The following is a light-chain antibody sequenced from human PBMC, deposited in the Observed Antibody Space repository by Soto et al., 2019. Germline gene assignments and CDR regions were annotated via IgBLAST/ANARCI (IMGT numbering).Light chain of an antibody. CDR2: RAS. V-gene: IGKV1-5*03. J-gene: IGKJ1*01. CDR1: QSVDNW. CDR3: QHYSASSPWT. Sequence: DIQMTQSPSTLSASVGDRVIITCRASQSVDNWLAWFQQKPGKAPKVVIYRASGLESGVPSRFSGSGSGTEFTLTINSLQPDDFATYYCQHYSASSPWTFGRGTKVEIK.